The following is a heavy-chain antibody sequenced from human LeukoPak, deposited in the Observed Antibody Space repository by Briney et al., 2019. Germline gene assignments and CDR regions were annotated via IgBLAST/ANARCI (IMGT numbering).Heavy chain of an antibody. J-gene: IGHJ4*02. V-gene: IGHV4-61*02. CDR3: ASLRGPMSGIVDY. CDR1: GGSISSGNYY. CDR2: IYTSGST. Sequence: SETLSLTCTVSGGSISSGNYYWTWIRQPAGKGLEWIGRIYTSGSTNYNPSLKSRVTISVDTSKNQFSLKLSSVTAADTAVYYCASLRGPMSGIVDYWGQGTLVTVSS. D-gene: IGHD2-15*01.